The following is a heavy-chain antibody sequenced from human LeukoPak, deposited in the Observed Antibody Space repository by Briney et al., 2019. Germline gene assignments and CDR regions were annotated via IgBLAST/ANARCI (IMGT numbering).Heavy chain of an antibody. CDR3: AQVSAVGTGY. CDR1: GFTFDDYG. J-gene: IGHJ4*02. CDR2: IIWSGGST. V-gene: IGHV3-20*04. D-gene: IGHD6-13*01. Sequence: SGGSLRLSCAASGFTFDDYGMSWVRQAPGKGLEWVSGIIWSGGSTGYADSVKGRFTISRDNAKNTLYLQLNSLRADDTAVYYCAQVSAVGTGYWGQGTLVTVSS.